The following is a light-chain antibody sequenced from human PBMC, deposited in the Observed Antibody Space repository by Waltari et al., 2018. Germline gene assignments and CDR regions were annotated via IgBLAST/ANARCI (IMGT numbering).Light chain of an antibody. CDR1: SSNIGNNF. V-gene: IGLV1-51*01. Sequence: QSVLTQPPSVSAAPGQKVTISCSGSSSNIGNNFVSWYQQLPGTAPKLLIYDNDTRPSGSPDRFSGSNSGTSATLGITGLQTGDEADYYCGTWDSSLSAGVFGGGTKVTVL. CDR3: GTWDSSLSAGV. J-gene: IGLJ2*01. CDR2: DND.